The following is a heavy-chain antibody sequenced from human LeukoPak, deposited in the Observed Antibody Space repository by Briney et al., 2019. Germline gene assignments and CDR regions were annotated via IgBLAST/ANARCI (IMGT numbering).Heavy chain of an antibody. CDR2: IIPIFGTA. D-gene: IGHD6-13*01. Sequence: ASVNVSCKASGGTFSIYAISWVRQAPGQGLEWMGGIIPIFGTANYAQKFQGRVTITADESTSTAYMALSSLRPEDTAVYYCARGAEQQLLAFWFDPWGQGTLVTVSP. CDR1: GGTFSIYA. J-gene: IGHJ5*02. V-gene: IGHV1-69*13. CDR3: ARGAEQQLLAFWFDP.